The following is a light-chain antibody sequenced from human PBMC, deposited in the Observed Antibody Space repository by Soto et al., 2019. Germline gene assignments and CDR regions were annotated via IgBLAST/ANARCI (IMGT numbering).Light chain of an antibody. CDR2: AAS. Sequence: DIQMTQSPSSLSASVGDRVTITCRASQPISTYLNWYQQRPGKAPRLLIHAASTLHSGVPSRFSGSGSGTDFTLTISSLQHEDFATYFCQHSYRTPPDTFGQGTKLEVK. CDR3: QHSYRTPPDT. CDR1: QPISTY. V-gene: IGKV1-39*01. J-gene: IGKJ2*01.